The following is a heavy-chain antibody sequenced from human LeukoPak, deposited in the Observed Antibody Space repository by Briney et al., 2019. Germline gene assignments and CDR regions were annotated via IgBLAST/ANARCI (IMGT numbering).Heavy chain of an antibody. CDR1: GYTFTSYG. CDR2: ISAYNGNT. V-gene: IGHV1-18*01. Sequence: ASVKVSCKASGYTFTSYGISWVRQAPGQGLEWMGWISAYNGNTNYAQKLQGRVTMTTDTSTSTAYMELRSLRSDDTAVYYCARENDYYGSGSYEDYWGQGTLVTVSS. CDR3: ARENDYYGSGSYEDY. D-gene: IGHD3-10*01. J-gene: IGHJ4*02.